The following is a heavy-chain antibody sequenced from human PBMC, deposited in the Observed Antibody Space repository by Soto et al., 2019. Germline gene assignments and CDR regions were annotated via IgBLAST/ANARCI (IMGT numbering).Heavy chain of an antibody. Sequence: GASVKVSCKASGYTFTSYGISWVRQAPGQGLEWMGWISAYNGNTNYAQKLQGRVTMTTDTSTSTAYMELRSLRSDDTAVYYCASGGYSGYDEADDAFDIWGQGTMVTVS. CDR1: GYTFTSYG. D-gene: IGHD5-12*01. J-gene: IGHJ3*02. CDR3: ASGGYSGYDEADDAFDI. V-gene: IGHV1-18*01. CDR2: ISAYNGNT.